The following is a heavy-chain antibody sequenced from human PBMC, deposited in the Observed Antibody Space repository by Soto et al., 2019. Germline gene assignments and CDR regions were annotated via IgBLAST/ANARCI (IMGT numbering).Heavy chain of an antibody. J-gene: IGHJ3*02. V-gene: IGHV4-31*03. D-gene: IGHD2-2*01. CDR3: AREGCSSTSCYVGSYSHRNHDAFDI. CDR2: IYYSGST. Sequence: QVQLQESGPGLVKPSQTLSLTCTVSGGSISSGGYYWSWIRQHPGKGLEWIGYIYYSGSTYYNPSLNSRVTISVDTSKNQCSLKLSSVTAADTAVYYCAREGCSSTSCYVGSYSHRNHDAFDIWGQGTMVTVSS. CDR1: GGSISSGGYY.